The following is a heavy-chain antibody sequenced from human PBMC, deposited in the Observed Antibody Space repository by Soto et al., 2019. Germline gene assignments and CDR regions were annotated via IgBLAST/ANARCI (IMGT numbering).Heavy chain of an antibody. D-gene: IGHD3-22*01. CDR2: IYYSGST. Sequence: SETLSLTCTVSGGSISSYYWSWIRQPPGKGLEWIGYIYYSGSTNYNPSLKSRVTISVDTSKNQFSLKLSSVTAADTAVYYCARVGYYYDSSGYYLSLYFDYCGQGPLVTVYS. CDR1: GGSISSYY. V-gene: IGHV4-59*01. J-gene: IGHJ4*02. CDR3: ARVGYYYDSSGYYLSLYFDY.